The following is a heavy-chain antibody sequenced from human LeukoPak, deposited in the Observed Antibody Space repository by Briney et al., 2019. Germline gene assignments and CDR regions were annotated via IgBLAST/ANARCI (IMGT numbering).Heavy chain of an antibody. D-gene: IGHD3-9*01. V-gene: IGHV4-34*01. J-gene: IGHJ3*02. Sequence: SETLSLTWAVYGGSFSGYYWSWIRQPPEKGLEWIGEINHSGSTNYNPSLKSRVTISVDTSKNQFSLKLSSVTAADTAVYYCASASSYDILTGYNDAFDIWGQGTMVTVSS. CDR1: GGSFSGYY. CDR2: INHSGST. CDR3: ASASSYDILTGYNDAFDI.